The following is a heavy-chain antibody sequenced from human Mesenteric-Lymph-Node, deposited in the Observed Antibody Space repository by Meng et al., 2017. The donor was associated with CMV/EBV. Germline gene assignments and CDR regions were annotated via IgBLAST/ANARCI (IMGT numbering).Heavy chain of an antibody. Sequence: GGSLRLSCAASGFTFDDYAISWVRQGPGKGLEWVSGINWNGDNTDYADSVRGRLTISRDNAKNSLYLQMNSLRAEDTALYYCVRDQFETGSYGMGVWGQGTTVTVSS. CDR1: GFTFDDYA. CDR2: INWNGDNT. J-gene: IGHJ6*02. D-gene: IGHD1-14*01. V-gene: IGHV3-20*04. CDR3: VRDQFETGSYGMGV.